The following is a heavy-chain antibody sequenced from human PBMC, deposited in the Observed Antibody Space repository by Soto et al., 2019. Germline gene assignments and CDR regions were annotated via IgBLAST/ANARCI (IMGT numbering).Heavy chain of an antibody. V-gene: IGHV1-2*04. CDR2: INPNSGGT. D-gene: IGHD2-15*01. CDR3: ARGADIVVVVAATLSSWFDP. J-gene: IGHJ5*02. Sequence: QVQLVQSGAEVKKPGASVKVSCKASGYTFTGYYMHWVRQAPGQGLEWMGWINPNSGGTNYAQKFQGWVTMTRDTAISTAYMELRRLRSDDTAVYYCARGADIVVVVAATLSSWFDPWGQGTLVTVSS. CDR1: GYTFTGYY.